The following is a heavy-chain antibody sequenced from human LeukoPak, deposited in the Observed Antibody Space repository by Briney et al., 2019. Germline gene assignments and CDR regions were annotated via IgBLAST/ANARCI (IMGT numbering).Heavy chain of an antibody. CDR2: ISSSSSYI. J-gene: IGHJ6*03. CDR1: GFTLSSCS. V-gene: IGHV3-21*04. D-gene: IGHD3-3*01. CDR3: ARVRSPQYYYYYMDV. Sequence: GGSLRLSCAASGFTLSSCSMNWVRQAPGKGLEWVSFISSSSSYIHYADSVKGRFTISRDNSKNTLYLQMNSLRAEDTAVYYCARVRSPQYYYYYMDVWGKGTTVTISS.